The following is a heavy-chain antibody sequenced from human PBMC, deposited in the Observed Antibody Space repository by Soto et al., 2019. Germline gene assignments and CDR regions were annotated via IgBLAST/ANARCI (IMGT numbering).Heavy chain of an antibody. CDR1: GFMLRDCA. CDR2: ISSSSSVI. J-gene: IGHJ6*03. CDR3: ARDLSWGSNWYYYMDV. D-gene: IGHD7-27*01. Sequence: GGSQRLSYATSGFMLRDCAVNWVRQAPGKEMEWVSYISSSSSVIDYADSVKGRFTVSRDNARNSLYLQMNRLRAEDTAVYYCARDLSWGSNWYYYMDVWGKGSTVTVSS. V-gene: IGHV3-48*01.